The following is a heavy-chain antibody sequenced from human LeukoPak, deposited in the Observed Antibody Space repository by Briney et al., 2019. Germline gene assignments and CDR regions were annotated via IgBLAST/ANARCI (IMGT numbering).Heavy chain of an antibody. CDR1: GYTFTGYY. Sequence: ASVKVSCKASGYTFTGYYMHWVRQAPGQGLEWMGWINPNSGGTNYAQKFQGRVTMTTDTSISTAYIELSRLRSDDTAVYYCAIPTQIVGATPTPDYWGQGSLVTVSS. CDR2: INPNSGGT. CDR3: AIPTQIVGATPTPDY. V-gene: IGHV1-2*02. J-gene: IGHJ4*02. D-gene: IGHD1-26*01.